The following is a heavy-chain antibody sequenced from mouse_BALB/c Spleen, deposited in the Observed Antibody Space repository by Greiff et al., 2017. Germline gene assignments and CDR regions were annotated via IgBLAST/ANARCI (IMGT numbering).Heavy chain of an antibody. CDR1: GYTFTDYN. D-gene: IGHD2-4*01. J-gene: IGHJ3*01. CDR3: ARGDDYEGFFAY. Sequence: EVKLVESGPELVKPGASVKIPCKASGYTFTDYNMDWVKQSHGKSLEWIGDINPNNGGTIYNQKFKGKATLTVDKSSSTAYMELRSLTSEDTAVYYCARGDDYEGFFAYWGQGTLVTVSA. V-gene: IGHV1-18*01. CDR2: INPNNGGT.